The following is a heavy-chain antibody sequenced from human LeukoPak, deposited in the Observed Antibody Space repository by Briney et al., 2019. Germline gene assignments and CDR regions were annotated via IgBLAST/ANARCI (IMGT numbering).Heavy chain of an antibody. Sequence: SETLSLTCTVSGSSISSGGYYWSWLRQHPVKGLEWIEYIYYSDCTHYHPSLKSLVTISVDTHKNLLPPTLSSVTAADTDVYYCARDRRATTFDYWGQGTLVTVSS. CDR2: IYYSDCT. J-gene: IGHJ4*02. D-gene: IGHD1-14*01. V-gene: IGHV4-31*01. CDR3: ARDRRATTFDY. CDR1: GSSISSGGYY.